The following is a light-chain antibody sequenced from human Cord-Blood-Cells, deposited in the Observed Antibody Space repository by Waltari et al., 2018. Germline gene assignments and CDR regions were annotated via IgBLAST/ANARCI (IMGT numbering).Light chain of an antibody. J-gene: IGKJ1*01. CDR2: GAS. Sequence: EIVMKQSPATRSVSKGERATRDCRASQSVSSNLAWYQQKPGQAPRLLIYGASTSATGIPARFSGSGSGTEFTLTISSLQSEDFAVYYCQQYNNWPPWTFGQGTKVEIK. CDR1: QSVSSN. V-gene: IGKV3-15*01. CDR3: QQYNNWPPWT.